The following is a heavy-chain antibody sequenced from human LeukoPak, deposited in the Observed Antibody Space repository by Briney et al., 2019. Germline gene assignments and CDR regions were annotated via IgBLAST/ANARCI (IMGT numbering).Heavy chain of an antibody. Sequence: ASVKVSCKASGYTFTGYYMHWVRQAPGQGLEWMGRINPNSGGTNYAQKFQGRVTMTRDTSISTAYMEMSRLRSDDTAVYYCARGGYSSSWYYFDYWGQGTLVTVSS. D-gene: IGHD6-13*01. CDR3: ARGGYSSSWYYFDY. CDR1: GYTFTGYY. J-gene: IGHJ4*02. CDR2: INPNSGGT. V-gene: IGHV1-2*06.